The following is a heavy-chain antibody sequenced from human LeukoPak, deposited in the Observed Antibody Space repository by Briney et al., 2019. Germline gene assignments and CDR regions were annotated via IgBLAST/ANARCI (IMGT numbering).Heavy chain of an antibody. CDR2: IIPIFGTA. D-gene: IGHD2-15*01. CDR3: ARGSTPRGGPSNWFDP. CDR1: GGTFSSYA. J-gene: IGHJ5*02. V-gene: IGHV1-69*05. Sequence: SVKVSCKASGGTFSSYAISWVRQAPGQGLEWMGGIIPIFGTANYAQKFQGRVTITTDESTSTAYMELSSLRSEDTAVYYCARGSTPRGGPSNWFDPWGQGTLVTVSS.